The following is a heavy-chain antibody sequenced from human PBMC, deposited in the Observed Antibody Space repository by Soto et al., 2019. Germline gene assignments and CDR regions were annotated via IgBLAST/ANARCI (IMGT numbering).Heavy chain of an antibody. CDR1: GYTFTNYW. J-gene: IGHJ6*02. CDR2: IYPRDSDT. V-gene: IGHV5-51*01. Sequence: GESLKISCKGSGYTFTNYWIGWVRQMPGKGPEWMGIIYPRDSDTKYNPSFQGRVTIAADKPITTTYLQWSSLKASDTAIYYCAASIFYYGMDVWGQGTTVTVSS. CDR3: AASIFYYGMDV.